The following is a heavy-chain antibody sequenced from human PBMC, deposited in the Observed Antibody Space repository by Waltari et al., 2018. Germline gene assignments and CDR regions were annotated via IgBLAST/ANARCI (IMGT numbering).Heavy chain of an antibody. V-gene: IGHV1-18*01. CDR3: ARGPSFLSAYSSGWPHFDN. J-gene: IGHJ4*02. CDR1: GYTFSNLG. Sequence: QVQLVQSGPEVKKPGASVKVSCKASGYTFSNLGISWVRQAPGQGPEWMGWISGNNGDTSYAQKFQGRVTMTTDTPTNTAYMELRSLRSDDTAVYYCARGPSFLSAYSSGWPHFDNWGQGTLVTVSS. CDR2: ISGNNGDT. D-gene: IGHD6-19*01.